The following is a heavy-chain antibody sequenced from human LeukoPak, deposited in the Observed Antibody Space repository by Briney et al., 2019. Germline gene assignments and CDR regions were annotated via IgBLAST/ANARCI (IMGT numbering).Heavy chain of an antibody. CDR1: GYTFTDYY. J-gene: IGHJ4*02. Sequence: VASVKVSCKASGYTFTDYYMNWVRQAPGQGLEWMGWIHPNSGGIKYAQKFQGRVTMTRDTSISTAYMELSGLTSDDTAVYYCGRKSANRKTSEFDYWGRGTLVTVSS. CDR3: GRKSANRKTSEFDY. D-gene: IGHD1-14*01. CDR2: IHPNSGGI. V-gene: IGHV1-2*02.